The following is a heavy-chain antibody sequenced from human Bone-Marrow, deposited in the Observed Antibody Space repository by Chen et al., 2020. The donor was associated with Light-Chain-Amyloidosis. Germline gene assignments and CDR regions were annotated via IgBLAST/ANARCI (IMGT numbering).Heavy chain of an antibody. Sequence: EVQLEQSGPEVNKPGESLKISCKGSGYTFPNYWIGWVRQMPGKGLEWMGVTYPDDSDARYRPSFEGQVTISADKSITTAYLQWRSLKASDTAMYYCARRRDGYNFDYWGQGTLVTVSS. J-gene: IGHJ4*02. D-gene: IGHD5-12*01. CDR1: GYTFPNYW. CDR2: TYPDDSDA. V-gene: IGHV5-51*01. CDR3: ARRRDGYNFDY.